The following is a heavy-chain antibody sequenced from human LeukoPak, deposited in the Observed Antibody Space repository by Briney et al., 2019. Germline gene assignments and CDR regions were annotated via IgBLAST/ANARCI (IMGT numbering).Heavy chain of an antibody. J-gene: IGHJ4*02. V-gene: IGHV3-23*01. CDR3: VRESAAGTCDY. CDR2: ISSSGNNA. CDR1: GFTFRGAA. Sequence: GGSLRLSCAVSGFTFRGAAMTWVRQAPGKGLEWVSLISSSGNNAYYADSVKGRFTISRDNSKNTLYLQMNSLRAEDTAVYYCVRESAAGTCDYWGQGTLVTVSS. D-gene: IGHD6-13*01.